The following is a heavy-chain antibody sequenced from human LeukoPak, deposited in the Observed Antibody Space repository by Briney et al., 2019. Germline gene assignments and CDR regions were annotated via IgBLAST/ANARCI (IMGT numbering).Heavy chain of an antibody. CDR3: ATSYGFRQRGWFDP. D-gene: IGHD4-17*01. Sequence: PGGSLRLSCAASGFTFTGYAMSWVRQAPGKGLEWVSAISGSGHSTDYADSVKGRFTISRDNSKNTLYLQMNSLRAEDTAVYYCATSYGFRQRGWFDPWGQGTLVTVSS. J-gene: IGHJ5*02. CDR1: GFTFTGYA. CDR2: ISGSGHST. V-gene: IGHV3-23*01.